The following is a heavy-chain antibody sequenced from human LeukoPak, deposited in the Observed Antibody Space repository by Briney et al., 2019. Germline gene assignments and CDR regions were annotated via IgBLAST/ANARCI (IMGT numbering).Heavy chain of an antibody. V-gene: IGHV4-59*01. Sequence: SETLSLTCTVSGGSISSYYWSWIRQPPGKGLEWIGYIYYSGSTNYNPSLKSRVTISVDTSKNQFSLKLSSVTAADTAVYYRARDSAIGFGVVVWGQGTLVTVSS. CDR2: IYYSGST. CDR1: GGSISSYY. CDR3: ARDSAIGFGVVV. J-gene: IGHJ4*02. D-gene: IGHD3-3*01.